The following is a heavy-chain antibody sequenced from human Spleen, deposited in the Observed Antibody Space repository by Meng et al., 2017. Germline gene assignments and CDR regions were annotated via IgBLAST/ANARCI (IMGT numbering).Heavy chain of an antibody. V-gene: IGHV7-4-1*02. CDR1: GYTLTRYA. CDR3: TRDGYSDCSRTSCFDY. D-gene: IGHD2-2*01. Sequence: QGQLVQSGFDLRNPGASVKVSCKASGYTLTRYAINWLRQAPGQGLEWMGWIDTRTGNPTYAQGFTGRLVFSLDTSVSTAYLQISGLRADDTAVYYCTRDGYSDCSRTSCFDYWGQGTLVTVSS. J-gene: IGHJ4*02. CDR2: IDTRTGNP.